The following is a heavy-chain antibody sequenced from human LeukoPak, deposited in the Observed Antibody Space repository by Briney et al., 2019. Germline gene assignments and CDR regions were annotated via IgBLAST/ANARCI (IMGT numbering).Heavy chain of an antibody. CDR3: AREVIAAAGPNWFDP. D-gene: IGHD6-13*01. J-gene: IGHJ5*02. Sequence: ASVKVSCKASGYTFTSYYMHWVRQAPGQGLEWMGWINPNSGGTNYAQKFQGWVTMTRDTSISTAYMELSRLRSDDTAVYYCAREVIAAAGPNWFDPWGQGTLVTVSS. CDR1: GYTFTSYY. CDR2: INPNSGGT. V-gene: IGHV1-2*04.